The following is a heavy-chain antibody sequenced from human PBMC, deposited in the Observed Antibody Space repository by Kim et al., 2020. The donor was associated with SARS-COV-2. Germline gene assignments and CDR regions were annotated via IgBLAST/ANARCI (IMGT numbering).Heavy chain of an antibody. V-gene: IGHV3-30*04. CDR2: ISYDGSNK. CDR1: GFTFSSYA. CDR3: ARQSGYSSGWYFLETLTPYYFDY. D-gene: IGHD6-19*01. Sequence: GGSLRLSCAASGFTFSSYAMHWVRQAPGKGLEWVAVISYDGSNKYYADSVKGRFTISRDNSKNTLYLQMNSLRAEDTAVYYCARQSGYSSGWYFLETLTPYYFDYWGQGTLVTVSS. J-gene: IGHJ4*02.